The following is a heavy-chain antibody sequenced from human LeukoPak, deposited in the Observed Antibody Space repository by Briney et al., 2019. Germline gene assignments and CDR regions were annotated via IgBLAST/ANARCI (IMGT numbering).Heavy chain of an antibody. Sequence: PSETLSLTCTVSGGSISSSSYYWGWIRQPPGKGLEWIGSIYHSGSTYHNPSLKSRVTISVDTSKNQFSLKLSSVTAADTAVYYCARDPYYDSSGYNPAFDYWGQGTLVTVSS. V-gene: IGHV4-39*07. D-gene: IGHD3-22*01. CDR3: ARDPYYDSSGYNPAFDY. CDR2: IYHSGST. CDR1: GGSISSSSYY. J-gene: IGHJ4*02.